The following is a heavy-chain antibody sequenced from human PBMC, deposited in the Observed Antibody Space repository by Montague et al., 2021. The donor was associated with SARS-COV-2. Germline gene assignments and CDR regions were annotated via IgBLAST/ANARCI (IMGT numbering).Heavy chain of an antibody. CDR2: IYYSGST. J-gene: IGHJ3*02. Sequence: SETLSLTCTVSGGSIGTYYWSWIRQPPGKGLEWIGYIYYSGSTNYNPSLKSRVTISVDTSKNQFSLKLSSVTAADTAVYYCARGSAYKIFGVVIDDAFDIWGQGTMVTVSS. V-gene: IGHV4-59*08. CDR1: GGSIGTYY. D-gene: IGHD3-3*01. CDR3: ARGSAYKIFGVVIDDAFDI.